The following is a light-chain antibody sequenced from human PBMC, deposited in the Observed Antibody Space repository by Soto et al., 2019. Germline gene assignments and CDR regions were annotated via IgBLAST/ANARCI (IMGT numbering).Light chain of an antibody. V-gene: IGKV1-5*03. Sequence: DIQMTQSPSTLSGSVGDRVTITCRASQTISSWLAWYQQKPGKAPKLLIYKASTIKSGVPSRFSGSGSRTEFTLTIISLQPDDFATYYCQHYNSYSEAFGQGTKVELK. CDR2: KAS. CDR3: QHYNSYSEA. CDR1: QTISSW. J-gene: IGKJ1*01.